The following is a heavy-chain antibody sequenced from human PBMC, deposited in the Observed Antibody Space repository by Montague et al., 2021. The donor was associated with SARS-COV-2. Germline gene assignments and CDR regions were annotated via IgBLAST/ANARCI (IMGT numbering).Heavy chain of an antibody. D-gene: IGHD2-15*01. CDR1: GGSISSGSYY. CDR2: IYISGTT. Sequence: TLSLNCTVSGGSISSGSYYWSWIRQPAGKGLEWIGRIYISGTTNYNPSLKSRVTISVDTSKNQFSLKLSSVTAADTAVYYCARGGGSGGQRANHFDYWGQGALVTVSS. CDR3: ARGGGSGGQRANHFDY. J-gene: IGHJ4*02. V-gene: IGHV4-61*02.